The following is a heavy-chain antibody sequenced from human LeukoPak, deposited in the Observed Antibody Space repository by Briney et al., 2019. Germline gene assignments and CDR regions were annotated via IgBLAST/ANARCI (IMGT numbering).Heavy chain of an antibody. Sequence: GASVKVSCKASGYTFTSYGISWVRQAPGQGLEWMGWISAYNGNTNYAQKLQGRVTMTPDTSTSPAYMELRSLRSDDTAVYYCARTSGWHYYYYYYMDVWGKGTTVTVSS. D-gene: IGHD6-19*01. CDR2: ISAYNGNT. J-gene: IGHJ6*03. V-gene: IGHV1-18*01. CDR1: GYTFTSYG. CDR3: ARTSGWHYYYYYYMDV.